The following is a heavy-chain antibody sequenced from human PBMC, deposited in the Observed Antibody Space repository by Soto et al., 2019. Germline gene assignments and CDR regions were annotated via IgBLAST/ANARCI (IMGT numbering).Heavy chain of an antibody. Sequence: QVQLVQSGAEVKKPGSSVKVSCKASGGTFSSYAISWVRQAPGQGLEWMGGIIPIFGTANYAQKFQGRVTITADESTSTDYMELSSLRSEDTAVYYCARAPYSSSPGYYYYGMDVGGQGNTVSVSS. D-gene: IGHD6-6*01. J-gene: IGHJ6*02. CDR3: ARAPYSSSPGYYYYGMDV. CDR1: GGTFSSYA. V-gene: IGHV1-69*01. CDR2: IIPIFGTA.